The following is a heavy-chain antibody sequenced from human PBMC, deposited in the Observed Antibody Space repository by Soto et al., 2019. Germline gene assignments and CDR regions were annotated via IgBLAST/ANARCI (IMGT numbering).Heavy chain of an antibody. Sequence: PGGSLRLSCAASGFTFSSYSMNWVRQAPGKGLEWVSYISSSSSTIYYADSVKGRFTISRDNAKNSLYLQMNSLRDEDTAVYYCARDPFPYYYDSSGYYSGPEYFQHWGQGTLVTVS. D-gene: IGHD3-22*01. V-gene: IGHV3-48*02. CDR2: ISSSSSTI. CDR1: GFTFSSYS. CDR3: ARDPFPYYYDSSGYYSGPEYFQH. J-gene: IGHJ1*01.